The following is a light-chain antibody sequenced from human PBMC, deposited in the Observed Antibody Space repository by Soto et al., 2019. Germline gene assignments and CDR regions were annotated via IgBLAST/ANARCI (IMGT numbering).Light chain of an antibody. CDR1: QSVSSN. CDR2: GAS. Sequence: EIVMTQSPATLSVSPGERATLSCRASQSVSSNLAWYQQKPGQAPRLLIYGASTRATGIPARFSGSGSGTELTITISSLQSEDFAVYYCQQYNNWPPWTCGQGTKVEIK. V-gene: IGKV3-15*01. J-gene: IGKJ1*01. CDR3: QQYNNWPPWT.